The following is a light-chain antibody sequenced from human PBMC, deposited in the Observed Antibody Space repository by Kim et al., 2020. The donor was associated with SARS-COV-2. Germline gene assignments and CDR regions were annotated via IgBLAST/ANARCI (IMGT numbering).Light chain of an antibody. Sequence: VSPGQPPSITVSGNKLGNKYVCWYHQKAGQSPVVVIYEDNKRPSGIPERISGSNTGDTATLTIGGTQAMDEGDYYCQAWDGSTVVFGGGTQLTVL. CDR1: KLGNKY. CDR3: QAWDGSTVV. V-gene: IGLV3-1*01. CDR2: EDN. J-gene: IGLJ2*01.